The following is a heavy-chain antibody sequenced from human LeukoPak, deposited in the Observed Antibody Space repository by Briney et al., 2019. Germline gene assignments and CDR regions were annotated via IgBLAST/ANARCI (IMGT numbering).Heavy chain of an antibody. J-gene: IGHJ5*02. CDR2: INHSGST. Sequence: SETLSLTCAVYGGSFSGYYWSWIRQPPGKGLEWIGEINHSGSTNYNPSLKSRVTISVDTSKNQFSLKLNSVTAADTAVYYCARHSGVLLWFGELSPWGQGTLVTVSS. CDR3: ARHSGVLLWFGELSP. D-gene: IGHD3-10*01. CDR1: GGSFSGYY. V-gene: IGHV4-34*01.